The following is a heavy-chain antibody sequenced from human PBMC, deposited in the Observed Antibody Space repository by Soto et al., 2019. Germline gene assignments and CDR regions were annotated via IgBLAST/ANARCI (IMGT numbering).Heavy chain of an antibody. V-gene: IGHV3-74*01. J-gene: IGHJ4*02. D-gene: IGHD2-15*01. CDR1: GFSFTKFR. CDR3: ARDGPEDWVDASGFDY. CDR2: IHYDGISN. Sequence: GESLILSCAASGFSFTKFRIHWVRQVPGKGLVWVARIHYDGISNADADSVKGRFTISRDNAKNTVYLQMNSLGTENTAVYYCARDGPEDWVDASGFDYWGQGSPVTVSS.